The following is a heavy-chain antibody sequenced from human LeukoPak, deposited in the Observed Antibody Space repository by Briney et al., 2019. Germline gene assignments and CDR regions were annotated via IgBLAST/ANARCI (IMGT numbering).Heavy chain of an antibody. CDR3: AREGDILTGYCHFDY. J-gene: IGHJ4*02. CDR1: GGSISSSSYY. D-gene: IGHD3-9*01. CDR2: IYYSGST. V-gene: IGHV4-39*07. Sequence: SETLSLTCTVSGGSISSSSYYWGWIRQPPGKGLEWIGSIYYSGSTYYNPSLKSRVTISVDTSKNQFSLKLSPVTAADTAVYYCAREGDILTGYCHFDYWGQGTLVTVSS.